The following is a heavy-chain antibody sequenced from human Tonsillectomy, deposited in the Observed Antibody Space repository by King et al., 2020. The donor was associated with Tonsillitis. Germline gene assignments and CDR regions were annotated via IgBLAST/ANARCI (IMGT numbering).Heavy chain of an antibody. CDR3: ARASSSSPLAAAECHFDY. Sequence: VQLQESGPGLVKPSETLSLTCTVSGGSISSYYWSWIRQPPGKGLEWIGYIYYSGSTNYNPSLKSPVTISVDTSKNQFSLKLSSVTAADTAVYYCARASSSSPLAAAECHFDYWGQGTLVTVSS. J-gene: IGHJ4*02. V-gene: IGHV4-59*01. CDR2: IYYSGST. D-gene: IGHD6-6*01. CDR1: GGSISSYY.